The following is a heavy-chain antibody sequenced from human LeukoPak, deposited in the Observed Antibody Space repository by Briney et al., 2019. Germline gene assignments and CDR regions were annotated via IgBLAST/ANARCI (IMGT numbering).Heavy chain of an antibody. CDR2: INHSGST. CDR1: GGSISSSNW. J-gene: IGHJ4*02. CDR3: ARGGYSGSYYDY. D-gene: IGHD1-26*01. Sequence: PSGTLSLTCAVSGGSISSSNWWSWVRQPPGKGLEWIGEINHSGSTNYNPSLKSRVTISVDTSKNQFSLKLSSVTAADTAVYYCARGGYSGSYYDYWGQGTLVTVSS. V-gene: IGHV4-4*02.